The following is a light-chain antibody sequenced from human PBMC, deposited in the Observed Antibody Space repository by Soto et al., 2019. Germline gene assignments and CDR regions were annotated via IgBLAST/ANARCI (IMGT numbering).Light chain of an antibody. CDR2: DAS. CDR1: QSISSW. J-gene: IGKJ1*01. Sequence: DIQMTQSPSTLSSSVGDRVTLSCRASQSISSWLAWYQQKPGKAPKLLIYDASSLEIGVTSRFSGSGSGTEFTLTISSLQPDDFATYYCQQYNSYSPTFGQGTKVEIK. CDR3: QQYNSYSPT. V-gene: IGKV1-5*01.